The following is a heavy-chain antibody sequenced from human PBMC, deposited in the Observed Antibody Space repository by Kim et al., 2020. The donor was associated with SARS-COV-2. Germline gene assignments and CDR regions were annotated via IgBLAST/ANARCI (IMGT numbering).Heavy chain of an antibody. CDR3: ARGGPTYYDGSGSYFDY. J-gene: IGHJ4*02. D-gene: IGHD3-10*01. V-gene: IGHV3-48*02. CDR1: GFTFSSYS. Sequence: GGSLRLSCAASGFTFSSYSMNWVRQAPGKGLEWVSYISSSSSTLYYADSVKGRFTISRDNAKNSLYLQMNSLRDEDTAVYYCARGGPTYYDGSGSYFDYWGQGTLGTVSS. CDR2: ISSSSSTL.